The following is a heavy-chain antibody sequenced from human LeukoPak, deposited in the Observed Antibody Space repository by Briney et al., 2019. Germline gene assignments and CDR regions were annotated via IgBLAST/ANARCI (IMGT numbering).Heavy chain of an antibody. CDR3: AIDYYDSSGFNGIDY. CDR1: GGSFSGYY. J-gene: IGHJ4*02. V-gene: IGHV4-34*01. D-gene: IGHD3-22*01. CDR2: INHSGST. Sequence: KPSETLSLXCAVYGGSFSGYYWSWIRQPPGKGLEWIGEINHSGSTNYNPSLKSRVTISVDTSKNQFSLKLSSVTAADTAVYYCAIDYYDSSGFNGIDYWGQGTLVTVSS.